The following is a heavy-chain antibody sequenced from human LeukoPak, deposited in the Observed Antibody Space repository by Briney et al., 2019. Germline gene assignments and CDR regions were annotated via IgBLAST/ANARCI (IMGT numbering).Heavy chain of an antibody. CDR1: GFTFDDYA. V-gene: IGHV3-43D*03. Sequence: GGSLRLSCAASGFTFDDYAMHWVRQAPGKGLEWVSLISWDGGSTYYADSVKGRFTISRDNSKNSLYLQMNSLTAEDTGFYYCARDEVGGGPGIDLWGRGTLVTVSS. D-gene: IGHD3-16*01. J-gene: IGHJ5*02. CDR3: ARDEVGGGPGIDL. CDR2: ISWDGGST.